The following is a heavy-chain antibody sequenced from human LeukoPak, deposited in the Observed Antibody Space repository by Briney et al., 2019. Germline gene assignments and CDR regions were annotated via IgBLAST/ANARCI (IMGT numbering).Heavy chain of an antibody. J-gene: IGHJ4*02. Sequence: PSETLSLTCTVSGDSVSSGSYYWSWIRQPAGKGLEWIGRIYTSGSTNYNPSLKSRVTISVDMSKNQISLKLSSVTAADTAVYYCASEPFYSGSYSDYWGQGTLVTVSS. CDR1: GDSVSSGSYY. CDR3: ASEPFYSGSYSDY. CDR2: IYTSGST. D-gene: IGHD1-26*01. V-gene: IGHV4-61*02.